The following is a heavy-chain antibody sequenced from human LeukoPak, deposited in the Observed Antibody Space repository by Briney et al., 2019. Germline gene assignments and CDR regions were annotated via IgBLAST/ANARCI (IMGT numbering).Heavy chain of an antibody. CDR1: GLTFSNAW. Sequence: RGSLRLSCAASGLTFSNAWMSWVRQAPGKRLEWVGRIKSKTDDGTTDYGAPVKGRFIISRDDSKNALYLQMNGLKIEDTAVYYCITDPGEWEPTWGQGTMVTVSS. J-gene: IGHJ3*01. D-gene: IGHD1-26*01. CDR3: ITDPGEWEPT. V-gene: IGHV3-15*01. CDR2: IKSKTDDGTT.